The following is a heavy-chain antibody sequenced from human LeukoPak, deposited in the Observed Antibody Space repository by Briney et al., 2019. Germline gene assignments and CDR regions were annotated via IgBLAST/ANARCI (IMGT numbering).Heavy chain of an antibody. D-gene: IGHD3-16*02. CDR3: ARDIFRHDYVWGSYPSGHWYFDL. J-gene: IGHJ2*01. V-gene: IGHV1-69*06. CDR1: GGTFSSYA. Sequence: GASVKVSCKASGGTFSSYAISWVRQAPGQGLEWMGGIIPIFGTANYAQKFQGRVTITADKSTSTAYMELSSLRSEDTAVYYCARDIFRHDYVWGSYPSGHWYFDLWGRGTLVTVSS. CDR2: IIPIFGTA.